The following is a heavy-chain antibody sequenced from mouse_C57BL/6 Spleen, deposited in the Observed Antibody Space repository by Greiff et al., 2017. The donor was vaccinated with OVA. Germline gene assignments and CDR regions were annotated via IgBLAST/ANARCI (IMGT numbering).Heavy chain of an antibody. D-gene: IGHD2-4*01. J-gene: IGHJ4*01. CDR2: ISSGSSTI. CDR3: ARRGLRQGYYYAMDY. V-gene: IGHV5-17*01. CDR1: GFTFSDYG. Sequence: EVQGVESGGGLVKPGGSLKLSCAASGFTFSDYGMHWVRQAPEKGLEWVAYISSGSSTIYYADTVKGRFTISRDNAKNTLFLQMTSLRSEDTAMYYCARRGLRQGYYYAMDYWGQGTSVTVSS.